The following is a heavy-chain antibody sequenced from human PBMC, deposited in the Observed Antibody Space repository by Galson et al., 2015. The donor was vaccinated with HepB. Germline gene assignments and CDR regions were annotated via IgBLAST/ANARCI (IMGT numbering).Heavy chain of an antibody. CDR3: TKEGGYKRITHWFDM. Sequence: SLRLSCAASGFTFSRYDIHWVRQAPGKGLEWVAFISSNENTKYLADSVRGRVTISRDNSKNTVYLQMDNLTTADTAIYYCTKEGGYKRITHWFDMWGQGTQVTVSS. V-gene: IGHV3-30-3*02. J-gene: IGHJ4*02. D-gene: IGHD3-10*01. CDR2: ISSNENTK. CDR1: GFTFSRYD.